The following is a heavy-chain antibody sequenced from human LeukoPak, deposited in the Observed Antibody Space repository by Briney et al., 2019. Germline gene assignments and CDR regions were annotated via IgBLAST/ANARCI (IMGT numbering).Heavy chain of an antibody. J-gene: IGHJ4*02. CDR1: RFTFSNAW. D-gene: IGHD5-24*01. CDR3: ARIYKLAYFDY. CDR2: IKSKTDGGTT. V-gene: IGHV3-15*01. Sequence: PEGSLRLSCAASRFTFSNAWMTWVRQAPGKGLEWVGRIKSKTDGGTTDYAAPVKGRFTISRDDSENTLYLQMNSLKTEDTAVYYCARIYKLAYFDYWGQGTLVSVSS.